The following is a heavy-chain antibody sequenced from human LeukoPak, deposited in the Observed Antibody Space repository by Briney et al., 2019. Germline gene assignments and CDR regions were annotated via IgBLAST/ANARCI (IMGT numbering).Heavy chain of an antibody. J-gene: IGHJ6*03. CDR1: GYTFTSYG. V-gene: IGHV1-18*01. CDR3: ARVGSTYVYYYYMDV. Sequence: ASVKVSCKASGYTFTSYGISWVRQAPGQGLEWMGWISAYNGNTNYAQKLQGRVTMTRNTSISTAYMELSSLRSEDTAVYYCARVGSTYVYYYYMDVWGKGTTVTISS. CDR2: ISAYNGNT. D-gene: IGHD1-26*01.